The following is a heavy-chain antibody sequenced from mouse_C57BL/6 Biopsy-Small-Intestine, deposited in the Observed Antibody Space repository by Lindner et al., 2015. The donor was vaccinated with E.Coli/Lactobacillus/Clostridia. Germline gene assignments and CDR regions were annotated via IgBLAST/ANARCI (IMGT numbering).Heavy chain of an antibody. CDR2: IYPGDGDS. CDR1: GYAFSSSW. CDR3: ARFGEHDDSYFYSLDY. Sequence: VQLQESGPELVKPGASVKISCKASGYAFSSSWMNWVKQRPGKGLEWIGRIYPGDGDSNFNGKFKGKATLTADKSSSTAYMQLSSLTSEDSAAYFCARFGEHDDSYFYSLDYWGQGTSVTVSS. D-gene: IGHD2-3*01. J-gene: IGHJ4*01. V-gene: IGHV1-82*01.